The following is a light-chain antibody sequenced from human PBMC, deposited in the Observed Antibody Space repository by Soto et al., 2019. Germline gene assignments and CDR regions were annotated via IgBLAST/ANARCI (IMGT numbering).Light chain of an antibody. CDR1: SSDVGGYNY. Sequence: QSVLTQPPSASGSPGQPVTISCTGTSSDVGGYNYVSWYQQHPGKAPKVMIYEVSERPSGVPDRFSGSKSGNTASLTVSGLQAEDEADYYCSSYAGSNNLVFGGGNKLTVL. J-gene: IGLJ3*02. CDR3: SSYAGSNNLV. V-gene: IGLV2-8*01. CDR2: EVS.